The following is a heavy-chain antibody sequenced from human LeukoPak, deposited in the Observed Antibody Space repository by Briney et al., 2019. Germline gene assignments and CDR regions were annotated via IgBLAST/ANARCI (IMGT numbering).Heavy chain of an antibody. J-gene: IGHJ6*03. CDR3: AKGRGWEASYYYYYMDV. Sequence: GGSLRLSCAASGFTFSSYGMHWVRQAPGKGLEWVAFIRYDGSNKYYADSVKGRFTISRDNSKNTVYLQMNSLRAEDTAVYYCAKGRGWEASYYYYYMDVWGKGTTVTISS. V-gene: IGHV3-30*02. CDR1: GFTFSSYG. D-gene: IGHD1-26*01. CDR2: IRYDGSNK.